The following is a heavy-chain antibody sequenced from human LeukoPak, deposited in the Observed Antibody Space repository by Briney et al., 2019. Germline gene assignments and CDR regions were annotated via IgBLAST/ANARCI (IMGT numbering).Heavy chain of an antibody. CDR3: ARAICSGGSCAIDY. Sequence: PGGSLRLSCAASGFTVSSNYMSWVRQAPGKGLEWVSVIYSGGSTYYADSLKGRFTISRDNSKNTLYLQMNSLRAEDTAVYYCARAICSGGSCAIDYWGQGTLVTVSS. D-gene: IGHD2-15*01. J-gene: IGHJ4*02. V-gene: IGHV3-53*01. CDR1: GFTVSSNY. CDR2: IYSGGST.